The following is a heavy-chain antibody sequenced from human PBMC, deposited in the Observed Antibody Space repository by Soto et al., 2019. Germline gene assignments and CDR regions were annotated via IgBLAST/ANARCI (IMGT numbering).Heavy chain of an antibody. D-gene: IGHD2-8*01. CDR1: GDSIRSSSHY. J-gene: IGHJ4*02. CDR3: YINGY. CDR2: FYYSGSP. Sequence: QVQLQESGPGLVKPSETLSLTCTVSGDSIRSSSHYWAWNRQPPGKGLEWIGGFYYSGSPYYNPPLKCRVTMSVDTSKYQFSLNLNSATAADTAVYYCYINGYWGKGTLFTFSS. V-gene: IGHV4-39*01.